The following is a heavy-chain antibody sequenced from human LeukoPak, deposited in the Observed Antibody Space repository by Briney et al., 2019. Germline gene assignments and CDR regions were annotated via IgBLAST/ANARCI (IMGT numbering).Heavy chain of an antibody. CDR1: GFPFSRLA. J-gene: IGHJ4*02. Sequence: GGSLRLSCAASGFPFSRLAMTWVRQPPGKGLQWVSAISNSGYSTNYANSVKGRFTISRDNSIDTLYLQMNSLRAEDTAVYYCANLIDSSGYYYVSWGQGTLVTVSS. CDR2: ISNSGYST. CDR3: ANLIDSSGYYYVS. V-gene: IGHV3-23*01. D-gene: IGHD3-22*01.